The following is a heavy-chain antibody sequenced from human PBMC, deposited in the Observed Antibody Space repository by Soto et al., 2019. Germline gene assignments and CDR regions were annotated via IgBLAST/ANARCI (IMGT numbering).Heavy chain of an antibody. CDR1: GGSVSSESHY. J-gene: IGHJ6*02. D-gene: IGHD3-3*01. CDR3: AREQYDFRSGSYYYAMDV. V-gene: IGHV4-61*01. Sequence: SETLSLTCTVSGGSVSSESHYWSWLRQTQGKKLVGIGYIYYTGSTNYNPSLKGRVTMSVDTSRDQVSLRLRSVTRADTAVYYCAREQYDFRSGSYYYAMDVWGQGTKVTVSS. CDR2: IYYTGST.